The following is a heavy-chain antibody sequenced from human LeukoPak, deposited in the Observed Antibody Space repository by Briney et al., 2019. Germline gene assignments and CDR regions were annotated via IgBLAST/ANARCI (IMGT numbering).Heavy chain of an antibody. J-gene: IGHJ4*02. CDR2: IKSKTDGGTT. V-gene: IGHV3-15*01. CDR3: TTAGRYYDFWSGYYA. CDR1: GFTFSNAW. D-gene: IGHD3-3*01. Sequence: GGSLRLSCAASGFTFSNAWMSWVRQAPGKGLEWVGRIKSKTDGGTTDYAAPVKGRFTISRDDSKNTLYLQMNSLKTEDTAVYYCTTAGRYYDFWSGYYAWGQGTLVTVSS.